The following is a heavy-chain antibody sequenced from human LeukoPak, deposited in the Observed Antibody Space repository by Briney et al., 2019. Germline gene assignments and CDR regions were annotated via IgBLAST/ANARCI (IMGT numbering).Heavy chain of an antibody. V-gene: IGHV3-48*03. D-gene: IGHD5-18*01. J-gene: IGHJ4*02. Sequence: PGGSLRLSCAASGFTFSSYEMNWVRQAPGKGLEWVSYISSSGSTIYYADSVKGRFTISRDNAKNSLYLQMNSLRAEDTAVYYCARVQATAIGDYWGQGSLVTVSS. CDR2: ISSSGSTI. CDR1: GFTFSSYE. CDR3: ARVQATAIGDY.